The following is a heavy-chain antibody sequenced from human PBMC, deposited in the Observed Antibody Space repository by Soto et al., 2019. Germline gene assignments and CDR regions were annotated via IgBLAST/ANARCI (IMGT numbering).Heavy chain of an antibody. Sequence: EVQLLESGGDLVQPGGSLRLSCGASGFTFSTYAMSWVRQAPGKGPEWVSGITGTDHSTYYAGSVRGRFTISRDNAKNTLSLQMNNLRADDTAVYYCAKELGPVGTPYFDNWGQGTLVTVSS. V-gene: IGHV3-23*01. CDR2: ITGTDHST. J-gene: IGHJ4*02. CDR3: AKELGPVGTPYFDN. D-gene: IGHD2-2*01. CDR1: GFTFSTYA.